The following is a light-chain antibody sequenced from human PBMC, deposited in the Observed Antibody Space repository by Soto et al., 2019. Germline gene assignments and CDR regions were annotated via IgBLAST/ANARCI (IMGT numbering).Light chain of an antibody. CDR2: ANI. J-gene: IGLJ1*01. CDR1: GSNIGAGYD. Sequence: SVLTQPPSVSGAPGQRVTISCTGSGSNIGAGYDVHWYQQLPGTAPKLLIFANIIRPSGVPDRFSGSKSGASASLAITGLRAEDEADYYCQSYDSSLSGYVFGTGTKVTVL. V-gene: IGLV1-40*01. CDR3: QSYDSSLSGYV.